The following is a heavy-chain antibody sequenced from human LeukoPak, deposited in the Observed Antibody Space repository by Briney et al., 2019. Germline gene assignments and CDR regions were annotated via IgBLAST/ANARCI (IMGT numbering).Heavy chain of an antibody. J-gene: IGHJ4*02. CDR3: SRQVVGNDY. CDR2: INHSGYT. D-gene: IGHD3-22*01. V-gene: IGHV4-34*01. CDR1: GESSFSSYY. Sequence: SETLSLTCAVYGESSFSSYYWCFIRPTPGGALEWIGEINHSGYTNYNPSLKSRVTLSIDTSKKQFSLRLNSVTAADTAVYYCSRQVVGNDYWGQGTLVTVSS.